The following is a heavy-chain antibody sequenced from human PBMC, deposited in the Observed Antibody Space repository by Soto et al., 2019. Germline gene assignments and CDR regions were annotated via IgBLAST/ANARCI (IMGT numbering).Heavy chain of an antibody. CDR2: INPKSGGT. D-gene: IGHD3-22*01. Sequence: ASVKVSCKASANTFTGYYLHRVRQAPGQGLEWMAWINPKSGGTNYVQNFQGWVTMTRDTSITTACMELTRLRSDDTAVYYCARDYDSSGYPRYYFDYWGQGTLVTVSS. J-gene: IGHJ4*02. CDR3: ARDYDSSGYPRYYFDY. CDR1: ANTFTGYY. V-gene: IGHV1-2*04.